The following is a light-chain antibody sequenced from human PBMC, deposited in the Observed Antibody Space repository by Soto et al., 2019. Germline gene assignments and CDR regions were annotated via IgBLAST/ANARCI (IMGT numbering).Light chain of an antibody. Sequence: QSVLTQPPSVSGAPGQRVTISCTGNRSNIGAGYDVHWYQQLPGKAPKLLIFGNSHRPSGVPDRFFGSKSGTSASLAITGLQAEDEADYYCQSYDRSLSGSVFGGGTKLTVL. CDR3: QSYDRSLSGSV. CDR1: RSNIGAGYD. V-gene: IGLV1-40*01. CDR2: GNS. J-gene: IGLJ3*02.